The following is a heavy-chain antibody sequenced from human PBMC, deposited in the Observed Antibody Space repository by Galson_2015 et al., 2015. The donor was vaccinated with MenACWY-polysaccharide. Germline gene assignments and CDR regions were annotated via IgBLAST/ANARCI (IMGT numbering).Heavy chain of an antibody. J-gene: IGHJ6*02. CDR1: GFSFSSHS. D-gene: IGHD1-7*01. CDR2: ISGGGGST. CDR3: ARDQTNSHRMDV. V-gene: IGHV3-23*01. Sequence: SLRLSCAASGFSFSSHSMSWVRQTPGKGLEWVSAISGGGGSTYYTDSVTGRFTISRDNSKNTVYLEMNGLRVDDTAVYYCARDQTNSHRMDVWGQGTTVIVSS.